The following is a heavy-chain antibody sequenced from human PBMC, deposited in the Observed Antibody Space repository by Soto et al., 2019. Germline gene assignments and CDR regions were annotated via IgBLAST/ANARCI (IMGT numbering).Heavy chain of an antibody. CDR2: IYPGDSDT. V-gene: IGHV5-51*01. J-gene: IGHJ6*02. CDR3: ARLAPRAAAPHYYYSGMDV. Sequence: PGESLKISCKGSGYSFTSYWIGWVRQMPGKGLEWMGIIYPGDSDTRYSPSFQGQVTISADKSISTAYLQWSSLKAPDPAKYYCARLAPRAAAPHYYYSGMDVWGQGTTVTVS. D-gene: IGHD6-25*01. CDR1: GYSFTSYW.